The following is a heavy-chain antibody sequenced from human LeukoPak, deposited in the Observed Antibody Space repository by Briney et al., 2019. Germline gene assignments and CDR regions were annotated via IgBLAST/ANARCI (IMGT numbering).Heavy chain of an antibody. V-gene: IGHV3-23*01. CDR2: IGGRDGST. J-gene: IGHJ4*02. Sequence: GGSLRLSWAASGFTFSSYGMSWVRQAPGKGLEWVSAIGGRDGSTYYADSVKGRFTISRDNSKNTLYVQMNSLRAEDTAVYYCAKGHYYGSGSLDYWGQGTLVTVSS. CDR1: GFTFSSYG. CDR3: AKGHYYGSGSLDY. D-gene: IGHD3-10*01.